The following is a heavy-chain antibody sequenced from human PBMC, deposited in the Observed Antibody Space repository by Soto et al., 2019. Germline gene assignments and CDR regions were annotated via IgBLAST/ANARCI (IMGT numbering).Heavy chain of an antibody. CDR3: ARVRMHYDFWSGYFIDY. CDR2: INHSGST. V-gene: IGHV4-34*01. J-gene: IGHJ4*02. Sequence: PSETLSLTCAVYGGSFSGYYWSWIRQPPGKGLEWIGDINHSGSTNYNPSLKSRVTISVDTSKNQFSLKLSSVTAADTAVYYCARVRMHYDFWSGYFIDYWGQGTLVTVSS. D-gene: IGHD3-3*01. CDR1: GGSFSGYY.